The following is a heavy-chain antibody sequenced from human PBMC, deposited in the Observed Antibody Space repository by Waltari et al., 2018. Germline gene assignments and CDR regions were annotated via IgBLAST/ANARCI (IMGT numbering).Heavy chain of an antibody. V-gene: IGHV4-38-2*01. CDR2: IYHSGST. D-gene: IGHD3-10*01. J-gene: IGHJ4*02. CDR1: GYSISSGYY. CDR3: VRLDTMVQGVLYYFDY. Sequence: QVQLQESGPGLVKPSETLSLTCAVSGYSISSGYYWGWIRQPPGKGLEWIGSIYHSGSTYYNPSLKSRVTISVDTSKNQFSLKLSSVTAADTAVYYCVRLDTMVQGVLYYFDYWGQGTLVTVSS.